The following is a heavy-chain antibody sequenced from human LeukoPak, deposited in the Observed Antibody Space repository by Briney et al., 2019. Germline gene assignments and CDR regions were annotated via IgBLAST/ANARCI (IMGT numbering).Heavy chain of an antibody. D-gene: IGHD3-22*01. CDR1: GGSISSSSYY. CDR3: ARGTDSSGYYSVAFDI. J-gene: IGHJ3*02. V-gene: IGHV4-39*07. Sequence: PSETLSLTCTVSGGSISSSSYYWGWIRQPPGKGLEWIGSIYYSGSTYYNPSLKSRVTISVDTSKNQFSLKLSSVTAADTAVYYCARGTDSSGYYSVAFDIWGQGTMVTVSS. CDR2: IYYSGST.